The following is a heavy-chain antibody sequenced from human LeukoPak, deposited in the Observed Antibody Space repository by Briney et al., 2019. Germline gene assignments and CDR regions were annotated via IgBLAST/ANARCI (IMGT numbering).Heavy chain of an antibody. V-gene: IGHV3-21*01. D-gene: IGHD3-16*01. CDR3: ASLGGDRWDFDY. CDR1: GFTFSSYS. Sequence: GGSLRLSCAASGFTFSSYSMNWVRQAPGKGLEWVSSISSSSSYIYYADSVKGRFTISRDNAKNSLYLQMNSLRAEDTAVYYCASLGGDRWDFDYWGQGTLVTVSS. CDR2: ISSSSSYI. J-gene: IGHJ4*02.